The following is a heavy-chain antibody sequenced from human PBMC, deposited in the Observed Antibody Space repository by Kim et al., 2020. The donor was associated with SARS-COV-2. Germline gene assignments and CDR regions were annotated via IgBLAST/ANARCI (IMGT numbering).Heavy chain of an antibody. Sequence: GGSLRLSCAASGFTFSSYGMHWVCQAPGKGLEWVAFISKDGSNKYYADSVKGRFTISRDNFNTTLYLQMNSLRAEDTAVYYCARGDRCFDFDFWGQGTLVTVSS. V-gene: IGHV3-33*05. CDR3: ARGDRCFDFDF. CDR1: GFTFSSYG. J-gene: IGHJ4*02. D-gene: IGHD2-15*01. CDR2: ISKDGSNK.